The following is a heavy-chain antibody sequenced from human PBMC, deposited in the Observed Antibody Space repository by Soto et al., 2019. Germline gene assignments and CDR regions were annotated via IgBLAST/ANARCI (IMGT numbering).Heavy chain of an antibody. V-gene: IGHV3-73*01. CDR3: SGGQNDYNYYYYYPTDV. J-gene: IGHJ6*02. D-gene: IGHD4-4*01. CDR2: IRSKPNNYAT. CDR1: GFTFSGSA. Sequence: GGSLRLSCAASGFTFSGSAMHWVRQAPGKGLERVGRIRSKPNNYATAYAASVKGRFSISRDDSENTAYLQVNGLKTEDTAVYYCSGGQNDYNYYYYYPTDVWGRGTTVTVSS.